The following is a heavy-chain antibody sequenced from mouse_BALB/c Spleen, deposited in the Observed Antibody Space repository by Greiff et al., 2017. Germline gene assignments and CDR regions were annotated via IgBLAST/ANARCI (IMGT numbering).Heavy chain of an antibody. CDR2: ISSGSSTI. CDR1: GFTFSSFG. D-gene: IGHD2-3*01. V-gene: IGHV5-17*02. J-gene: IGHJ3*01. Sequence: EVHLVESGGGLVQPGGSRKLSCAASGFTFSSFGMHWVRQAPEKGLEWVAYISSGSSTIYYADTVKGRFTISRDNPKNTLFLQMTSLRSEDTAMYYCARWVDGYSFAYWGQGTLVTVSA. CDR3: ARWVDGYSFAY.